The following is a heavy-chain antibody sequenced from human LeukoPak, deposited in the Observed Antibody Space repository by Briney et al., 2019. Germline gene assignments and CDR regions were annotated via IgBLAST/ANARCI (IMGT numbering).Heavy chain of an antibody. CDR1: GFTFSSYW. CDR2: INSDGSST. D-gene: IGHD6-19*01. Sequence: PGGSLRLSCAASGFTFSSYWMHWVRQASGKGLVWVSRINSDGSSTSYPDSVKGRFTISRDNAKNTLYLQMNSLRAEDTAVYYCARPGIAVAGDYWGQGTLVTVSS. J-gene: IGHJ4*02. CDR3: ARPGIAVAGDY. V-gene: IGHV3-74*01.